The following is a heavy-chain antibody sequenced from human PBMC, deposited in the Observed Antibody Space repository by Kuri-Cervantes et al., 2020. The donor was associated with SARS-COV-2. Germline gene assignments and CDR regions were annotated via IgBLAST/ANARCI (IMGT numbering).Heavy chain of an antibody. V-gene: IGHV4-34*01. CDR1: GGSFSGYY. Sequence: SETLSLTCAVYGGSFSGYYWSWIRQPPGKGLEWIGEINHSGSTNYNPSLKSRVTISVDTSKNQFSLKLSSVTAADTAVYYCARAGYSSSWNRGWFDPWGQGTLVTVSS. D-gene: IGHD6-13*01. CDR3: ARAGYSSSWNRGWFDP. J-gene: IGHJ5*02. CDR2: INHSGST.